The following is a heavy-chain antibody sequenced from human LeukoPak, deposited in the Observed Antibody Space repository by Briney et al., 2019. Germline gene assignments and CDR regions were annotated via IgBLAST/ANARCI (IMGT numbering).Heavy chain of an antibody. J-gene: IGHJ6*03. V-gene: IGHV3-48*03. D-gene: IGHD2-15*01. Sequence: GGSLRLSCAASGFTFSSYEMNWVRQAPGKGLEWVSYISSSGSTIYYADSVKGRFTISRDNSKNTLYLQMNSLRAEDTAIYYCAKNGDRGAYCSGGSCYPYYYYNMDVWGKGTTVTVSS. CDR1: GFTFSSYE. CDR2: ISSSGSTI. CDR3: AKNGDRGAYCSGGSCYPYYYYNMDV.